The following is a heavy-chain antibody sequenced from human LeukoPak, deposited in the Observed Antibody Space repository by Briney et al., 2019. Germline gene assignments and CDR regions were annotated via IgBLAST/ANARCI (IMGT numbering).Heavy chain of an antibody. CDR3: ANQQHHGSGGYYNRVYYYGMDV. CDR2: ISGSGGST. J-gene: IGHJ6*02. V-gene: IGHV3-23*01. Sequence: GGSLRLSCAASGFTFSSYAMSWVRQAPGKGLEWVSAISGSGGSTYYADSVKGRFTISRDNSKNTLYLQMNSLRAEDTAVYYCANQQHHGSGGYYNRVYYYGMDVWGQGTTVTVSS. CDR1: GFTFSSYA. D-gene: IGHD3-10*01.